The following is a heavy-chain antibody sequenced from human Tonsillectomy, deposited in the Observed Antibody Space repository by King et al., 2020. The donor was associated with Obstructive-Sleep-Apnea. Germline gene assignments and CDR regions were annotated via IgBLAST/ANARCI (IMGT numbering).Heavy chain of an antibody. CDR2: IRSQANDGTT. D-gene: IGHD2-2*01. CDR1: GFTFGDYA. CDR3: PRVVVVPATSDAFDI. Sequence: VQLVESGGGLVQPGRSLRLSCTVSGFTFGDYALSWFRQAPGKGLEWVGFIRSQANDGTTEYAASVKGRFTISRDDSKSIVYLQMNSLKTEDTAVYYCPRVVVVPATSDAFDIWGQGTMVTVSS. J-gene: IGHJ3*02. V-gene: IGHV3-49*03.